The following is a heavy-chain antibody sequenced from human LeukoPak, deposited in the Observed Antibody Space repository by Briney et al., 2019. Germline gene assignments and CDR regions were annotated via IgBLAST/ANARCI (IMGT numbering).Heavy chain of an antibody. J-gene: IGHJ4*02. V-gene: IGHV4-30-2*01. CDR1: GGSISSGGHY. CDR2: IYHSGST. D-gene: IGHD1-7*01. Sequence: PSQTLSLTYTVSGGSISSGGHYWSWIRQHPGKGLEWIGYIYHSGSTYYNPSLKSRVTISVDRSKNQFSLKLSPVTAADTAVYYCARDGNTPHWGQGTLVTVSS. CDR3: ARDGNTPH.